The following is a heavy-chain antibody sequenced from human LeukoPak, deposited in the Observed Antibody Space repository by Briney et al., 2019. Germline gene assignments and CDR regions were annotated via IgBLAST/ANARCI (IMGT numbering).Heavy chain of an antibody. J-gene: IGHJ4*02. D-gene: IGHD3-22*01. V-gene: IGHV4-59*01. CDR2: IYYSGST. CDR1: GGSISSYY. Sequence: SETLSLTCTVSGGSISSYYWSWIRQPPGKGLKWIGYIYYSGSTNYNPSLKSRVTISVDTSKNQFSLKLSSVTAADTAVYYCARHSSGYYYVGYFDYWGQGTLVTVSP. CDR3: ARHSSGYYYVGYFDY.